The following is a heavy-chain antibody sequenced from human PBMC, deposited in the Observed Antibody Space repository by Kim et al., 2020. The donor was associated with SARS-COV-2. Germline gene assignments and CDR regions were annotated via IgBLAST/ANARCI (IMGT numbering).Heavy chain of an antibody. Sequence: GGSLRLSCAASGFTFSSYWMNWVRQVSGKGLVWVSRIKIDGSTSYADSVKGRFTISRDNAKNTLYLQMNSLRAEDTAVYYCVRGYNYAFDYWGQGTLVTVSS. J-gene: IGHJ4*02. CDR3: VRGYNYAFDY. CDR2: IKIDGST. CDR1: GFTFSSYW. V-gene: IGHV3-74*01. D-gene: IGHD5-18*01.